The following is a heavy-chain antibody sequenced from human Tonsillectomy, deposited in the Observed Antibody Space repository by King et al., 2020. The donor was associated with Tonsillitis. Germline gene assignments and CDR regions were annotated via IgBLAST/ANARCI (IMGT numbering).Heavy chain of an antibody. D-gene: IGHD3-16*01. CDR1: GFTVSSNY. Sequence: VQLVESGGGLIQPGGSLRLSCAASGFTVSSNYMSWVRQAPGKGLEWVSVIYSIGSTYYAGSVKGRFTISRDNSKNTLYPQMNSLRAEDTAVYYCARAFHAYFDYWGQGTLVTVSS. CDR3: ARAFHAYFDY. CDR2: IYSIGST. J-gene: IGHJ4*02. V-gene: IGHV3-53*01.